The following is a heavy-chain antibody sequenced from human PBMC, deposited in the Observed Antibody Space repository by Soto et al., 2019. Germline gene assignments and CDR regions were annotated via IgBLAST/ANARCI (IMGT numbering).Heavy chain of an antibody. D-gene: IGHD6-19*01. CDR2: FYSSGSI. CDR1: GYSITAGGYY. Sequence: TLSLTCFVSGYSITAGGYYWSWIRHHPGKGLEWIGSFYSSGSIIYNPSLRSRVSISGDTSSNQFSMSLTSVTAADTARYYCARMYSSGSGWFHPWGQGTLVTVSS. V-gene: IGHV4-31*03. J-gene: IGHJ5*02. CDR3: ARMYSSGSGWFHP.